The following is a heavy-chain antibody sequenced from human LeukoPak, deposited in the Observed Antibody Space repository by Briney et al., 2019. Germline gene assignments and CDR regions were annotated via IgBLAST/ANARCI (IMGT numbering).Heavy chain of an antibody. CDR3: ARDKREPRYAFDI. CDR1: GDSISSSVYY. V-gene: IGHV4-39*07. D-gene: IGHD1-26*01. J-gene: IGHJ3*02. Sequence: PSETLSLTCTVSGDSISSSVYYWVWIRQPPGKGLEWIATMHSSGNTYYNPSLKSRVTISVDTSKNQFSLKLSSVTAADTAVYYCARDKREPRYAFDIWGQGTMVTVSS. CDR2: MHSSGNT.